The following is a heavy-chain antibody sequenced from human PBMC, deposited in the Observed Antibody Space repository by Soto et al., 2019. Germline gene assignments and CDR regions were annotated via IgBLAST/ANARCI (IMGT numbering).Heavy chain of an antibody. CDR1: GYSISSGYY. CDR2: IYHTGRT. D-gene: IGHD2-2*01. V-gene: IGHV4-38-2*02. CDR3: ARDFPYCTTTNCQGWFDP. J-gene: IGHJ5*02. Sequence: PSESLSLTCEVSGYSISSGYYWGWIRQPPGKGLEWIGSIYHTGRTYYNLSLKRRVTISVDTSNNQFSLKLSSVTAADTAVYHCARDFPYCTTTNCQGWFDPWGQGPLVTVSS.